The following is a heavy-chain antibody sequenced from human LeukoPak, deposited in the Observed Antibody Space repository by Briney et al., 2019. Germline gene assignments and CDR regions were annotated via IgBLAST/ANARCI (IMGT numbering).Heavy chain of an antibody. J-gene: IGHJ5*02. CDR1: GYTFTSYD. CDR3: ARGAYSSSWYSYSWFDP. V-gene: IGHV1-8*01. D-gene: IGHD6-13*01. Sequence: ASVKVSCKASGYTFTSYDINWVRQATGQGLEWMGWINPNSGNTGYAQKFQGRVTMTRNTSISTAYMELSSLRSEDTAVYYCARGAYSSSWYSYSWFDPWGQGTLVTVSS. CDR2: INPNSGNT.